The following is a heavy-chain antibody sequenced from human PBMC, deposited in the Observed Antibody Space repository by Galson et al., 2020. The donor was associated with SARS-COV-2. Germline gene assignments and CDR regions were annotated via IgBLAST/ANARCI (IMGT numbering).Heavy chain of an antibody. Sequence: PETMSPTCTLYAPSTSSSSSYWGRPRHPPGKGLEWTGSIFYSGSTYYNPSLKSRVTISADTSKNQFSLKLSSVTAADTAVYYCAGFARAVAGTIVRKDALGIWGHGTMVSVSS. CDR1: APSTSSSSSY. J-gene: IGHJ3*02. D-gene: IGHD6-19*01. CDR3: AGFARAVAGTIVRKDALGI. V-gene: IGHV4-39*07. CDR2: IFYSGST.